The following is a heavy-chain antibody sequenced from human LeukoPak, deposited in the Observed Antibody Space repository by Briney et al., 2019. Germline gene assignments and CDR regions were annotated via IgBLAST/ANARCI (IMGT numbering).Heavy chain of an antibody. J-gene: IGHJ6*02. CDR3: ATRDLTAMVTQTLRLIPPVDYGMDV. Sequence: ASVKVSCKASGYTFTSYAMHWVRQAPGQRLEWMGWINAGNGNTKYSQKFQGRVTITRDTSASTAYMELSSLRSEDTAVYYCATRDLTAMVTQTLRLIPPVDYGMDVWGQGTTVTVSS. V-gene: IGHV1-3*01. D-gene: IGHD5-18*01. CDR2: INAGNGNT. CDR1: GYTFTSYA.